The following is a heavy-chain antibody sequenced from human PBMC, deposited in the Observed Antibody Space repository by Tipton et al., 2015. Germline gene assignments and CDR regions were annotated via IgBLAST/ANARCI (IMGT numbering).Heavy chain of an antibody. D-gene: IGHD4/OR15-4a*01. CDR1: GFSFSNYA. Sequence: SLRLSCAASGFSFSNYAMNWVRQAPGKGLEWVSSISGRDGRTYYAESVRGRFTLSRDNSRNTLSLQMSSLTVEDTALYYCAKGYGAEEGRIVYWGQGTLVTVSS. CDR2: ISGRDGRT. J-gene: IGHJ4*02. V-gene: IGHV3-23*01. CDR3: AKGYGAEEGRIVY.